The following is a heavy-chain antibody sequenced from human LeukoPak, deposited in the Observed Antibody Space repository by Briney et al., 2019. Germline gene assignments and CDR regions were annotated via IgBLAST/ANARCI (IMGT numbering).Heavy chain of an antibody. V-gene: IGHV4-34*01. Sequence: SETLSLTCAVYGGSFSGYYWSWIRQPPGKGLEWIGEINHSGSTNYNPSLKSRVTISVDTSKNQFSLKLSSVTAADTAVYYCVRRFVLARGYYYYMDVWGKGTTVTVSS. J-gene: IGHJ6*03. D-gene: IGHD3-10*02. CDR3: VRRFVLARGYYYYMDV. CDR2: INHSGST. CDR1: GGSFSGYY.